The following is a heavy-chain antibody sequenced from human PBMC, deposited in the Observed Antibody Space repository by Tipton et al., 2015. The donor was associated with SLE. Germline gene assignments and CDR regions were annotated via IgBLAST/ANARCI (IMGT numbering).Heavy chain of an antibody. D-gene: IGHD4-17*01. CDR1: GFAFSSYA. CDR2: IGARGGGT. CDR3: AKGSAYGDFPYWYFDL. V-gene: IGHV3-23*01. J-gene: IGHJ2*01. Sequence: GSLRLSCVGSGFAFSSYAMTWVRQTPGKGLECVSTIGARGGGTYYADSVKGRFTISRDNSQNTLYLQMNSLRVEDTALYYCAKGSAYGDFPYWYFDLWGRGTLVTVSS.